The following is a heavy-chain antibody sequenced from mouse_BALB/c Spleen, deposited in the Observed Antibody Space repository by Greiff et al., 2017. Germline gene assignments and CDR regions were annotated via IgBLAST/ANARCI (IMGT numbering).Heavy chain of an antibody. Sequence: QVQLQQSGAELARPGASVKLSCKASGYTFTSYWMQWVKQRPGQGLEWIGSIYPGDGDTRYTQKFKGKATLTADKSSSTAYMQLSSLASEDSAVYYCARRRDYFDYWGQGTTLTVSS. CDR2: IYPGDGDT. J-gene: IGHJ2*01. CDR3: ARRRDYFDY. CDR1: GYTFTSYW. V-gene: IGHV1-87*01.